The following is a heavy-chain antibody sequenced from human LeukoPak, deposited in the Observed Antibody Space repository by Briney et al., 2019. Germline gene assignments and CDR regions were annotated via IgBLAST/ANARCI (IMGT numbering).Heavy chain of an antibody. CDR1: GGSISSSNW. Sequence: SGTLSLTCAVSGGSISSSNWWSWVRQPPGKGLEWIGEIYHSGSTNYNPSLKSRVTISVDKSKNQFSLKLSSVTAADTAVYYCARRVYSSGFYFDYWGQGTLVTVSS. J-gene: IGHJ4*02. CDR3: ARRVYSSGFYFDY. D-gene: IGHD6-19*01. V-gene: IGHV4-4*02. CDR2: IYHSGST.